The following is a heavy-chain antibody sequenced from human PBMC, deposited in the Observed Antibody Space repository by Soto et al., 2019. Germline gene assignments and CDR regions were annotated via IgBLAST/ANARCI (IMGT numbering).Heavy chain of an antibody. Sequence: EVQLVESGGGLAQPGRSLRISCAASGFIFDDYAMHWVRQAPGKGLEWVSGISWQSGSIRYADSVKGRFTISRDNAKNSLYLQMHSLRVEDTALSYCANDMFSSSSAASVDYSGQGILVTVSS. D-gene: IGHD6-6*01. CDR2: ISWQSGSI. CDR1: GFIFDDYA. CDR3: ANDMFSSSSAASVDY. J-gene: IGHJ4*02. V-gene: IGHV3-9*01.